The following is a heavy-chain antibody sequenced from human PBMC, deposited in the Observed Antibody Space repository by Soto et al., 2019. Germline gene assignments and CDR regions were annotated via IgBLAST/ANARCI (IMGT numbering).Heavy chain of an antibody. V-gene: IGHV3-23*01. CDR3: AKLMGMVGSGYYHGFDY. CDR2: ISGSGGST. Sequence: GGSLRLSCAASGFTFSSYAMSWVRQAPGKGLEWVSAISGSGGSTYYADSVKGRFTISRDNSKNTLYLQMNSLRAEDTAVYYCAKLMGMVGSGYYHGFDYWGQGTLVTVSS. J-gene: IGHJ4*02. CDR1: GFTFSSYA. D-gene: IGHD3-22*01.